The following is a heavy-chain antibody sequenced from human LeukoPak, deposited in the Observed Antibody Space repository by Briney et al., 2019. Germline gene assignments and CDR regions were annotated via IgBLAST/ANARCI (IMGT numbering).Heavy chain of an antibody. CDR3: ARSLQLWPYDY. V-gene: IGHV1-2*02. CDR2: INPNSGGT. Sequence: ASVKVSCKASGYTFTGYYMHWVQQAPGQGLEWMGWINPNSGGTNYAQKFRGRVTMTRDTSISTAYMELSRLRSDDTAVYYCARSLQLWPYDYWGQGTLVTVSS. D-gene: IGHD5-18*01. J-gene: IGHJ4*02. CDR1: GYTFTGYY.